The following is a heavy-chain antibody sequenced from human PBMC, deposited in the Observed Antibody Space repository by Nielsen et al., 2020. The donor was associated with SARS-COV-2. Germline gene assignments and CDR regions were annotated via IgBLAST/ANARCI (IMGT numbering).Heavy chain of an antibody. D-gene: IGHD2-21*02. CDR1: GFTFSSYS. V-gene: IGHV3-21*04. J-gene: IGHJ4*02. CDR3: AREGAYCGGDCYRY. CDR2: ISSSSSYI. Sequence: GESLKISCAASGFTFSSYSMNWVRQALGKGLEWVSSISSSSSYIYYADSVKGRFTISRDNAKNSLYLQMNSLRAEDTAVYYCAREGAYCGGDCYRYWGQGTLVTVSS.